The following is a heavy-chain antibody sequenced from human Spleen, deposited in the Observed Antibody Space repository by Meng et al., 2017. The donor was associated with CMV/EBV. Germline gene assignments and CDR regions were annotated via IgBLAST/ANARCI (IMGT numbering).Heavy chain of an antibody. D-gene: IGHD1-26*01. V-gene: IGHV1-18*01. CDR1: GYTFPNYG. CDR2: ISSYNGYT. Sequence: ASVKVSCKASGYTFPNYGISWVRQAPGQGLEWMGWISSYNGYTNYAQILQGRVTMTTDTSTNTAYLELRSLRSDDTAVYYCARDVMSGSYSYFYYGTDVWGQGTTVTVSS. CDR3: ARDVMSGSYSYFYYGTDV. J-gene: IGHJ6*02.